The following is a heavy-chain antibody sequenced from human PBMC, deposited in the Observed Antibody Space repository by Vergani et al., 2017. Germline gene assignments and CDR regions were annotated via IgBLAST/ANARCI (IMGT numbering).Heavy chain of an antibody. J-gene: IGHJ3*02. D-gene: IGHD3-10*01. CDR3: ATDLGYYGSGSHLRLYAFDI. CDR1: GFTFSTYA. CDR2: ISYNGSNK. Sequence: VQLVESGGGLVQLGGSLRLSCAASGFTFSTYAVSWVRQAPGKGLEWVAVISYNGSNKYYADSVKGRFTSSMYNSKNALYLQMNSLRAEDTAVYYCATDLGYYGSGSHLRLYAFDIWGQGTMVTVSS. V-gene: IGHV3-30*03.